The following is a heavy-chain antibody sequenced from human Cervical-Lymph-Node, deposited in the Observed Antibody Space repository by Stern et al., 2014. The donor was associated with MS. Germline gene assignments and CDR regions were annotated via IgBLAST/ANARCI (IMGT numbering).Heavy chain of an antibody. J-gene: IGHJ4*02. Sequence: QLQLQESGPGLLKPSETLSLTCTVSGDSIRTYFWTWIRQPPGKTLEWIGYIYYSGTAHYNPSLKSRVTMSVDTPNKQFPLKLSSGTAADTAVYYCARKADWGDYFDYWGQGTLVTVSS. CDR3: ARKADWGDYFDY. D-gene: IGHD7-27*01. CDR2: IYYSGTA. CDR1: GDSIRTYF. V-gene: IGHV4-59*08.